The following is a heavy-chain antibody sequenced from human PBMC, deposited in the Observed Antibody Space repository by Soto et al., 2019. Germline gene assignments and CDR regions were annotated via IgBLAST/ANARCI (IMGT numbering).Heavy chain of an antibody. Sequence: SETLSLTCAVYGGSFSGYYWIWIRQPPGKGLEWIGEINHSGSTNYNPSLKSRVTISVDTSKNQFSLKLSSVTAADTAVYYCARGPSPVTIFGVVTGYYFDYWGQGTLVTVSS. V-gene: IGHV4-34*01. J-gene: IGHJ4*02. CDR1: GGSFSGYY. CDR3: ARGPSPVTIFGVVTGYYFDY. D-gene: IGHD3-3*01. CDR2: INHSGST.